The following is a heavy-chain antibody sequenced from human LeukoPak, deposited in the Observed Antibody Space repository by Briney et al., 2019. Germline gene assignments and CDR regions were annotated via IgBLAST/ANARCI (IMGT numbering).Heavy chain of an antibody. Sequence: PSETLSLTCTVSGGSISGYYWSWSRQPPGKGVEWIGNLFHTRGAWYKSSLKSRVTTSVDTSKNEFSLRLSSVTAADTAVYYCATLTSSWRFYFDDWGRGIPVTVSS. CDR1: GGSISGYY. J-gene: IGHJ4*02. D-gene: IGHD2-2*01. CDR3: ATLTSSWRFYFDD. V-gene: IGHV4-59*08. CDR2: LFHTRGA.